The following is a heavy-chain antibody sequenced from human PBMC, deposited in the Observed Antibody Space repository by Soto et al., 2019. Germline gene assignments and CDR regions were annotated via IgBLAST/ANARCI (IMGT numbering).Heavy chain of an antibody. D-gene: IGHD4-17*01. Sequence: QLRLQESGPGLVKPSETLSLTCTVSGGSISTTSYYWGWIRQPPGKGLEWIASIFNSGSIYYNPSLKGRATTSIDTSKKQFSLKLSSVTAADTAVYYCARHGRYGDYSNWFDPWGRGTLVTVSS. CDR2: IFNSGSI. CDR1: GGSISTTSYY. J-gene: IGHJ5*02. CDR3: ARHGRYGDYSNWFDP. V-gene: IGHV4-39*01.